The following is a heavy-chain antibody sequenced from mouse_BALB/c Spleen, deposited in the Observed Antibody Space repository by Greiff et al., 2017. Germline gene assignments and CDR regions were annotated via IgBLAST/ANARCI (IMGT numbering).Heavy chain of an antibody. CDR3: ARSYGNYRAWFAY. V-gene: IGHV3-2*02. J-gene: IGHJ3*01. D-gene: IGHD2-10*02. CDR2: ISYSGST. Sequence: EVKVEESGPGLVKPSQSLSFTCTVTGYSITSDYAWNLIRQFPGNTLEWMGYISYSGSTSNNPSLKRRISITRDTSKNQFFLQLNSVTTEDTATYYCARSYGNYRAWFAYWGQGTLVTVSA. CDR1: GYSITSDYA.